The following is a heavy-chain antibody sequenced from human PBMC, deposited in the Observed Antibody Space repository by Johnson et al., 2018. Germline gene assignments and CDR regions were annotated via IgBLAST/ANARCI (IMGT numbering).Heavy chain of an antibody. CDR1: GDSVSSNSGG. CDR2: TYYRSQWYN. V-gene: IGHV6-1*01. J-gene: IGHJ3*01. CDR3: ARGSAFDL. Sequence: QVQLQQSGPGLLKPSQTLSLTCAIAGDSVSSNSGGWNWIRQSPSRGLEWLGRTYYRSQWYNDYALSAKSRITINPDTSKNQFSLQLNSVTPEDTAVYYCARGSAFDLWGQGTMVTVSS.